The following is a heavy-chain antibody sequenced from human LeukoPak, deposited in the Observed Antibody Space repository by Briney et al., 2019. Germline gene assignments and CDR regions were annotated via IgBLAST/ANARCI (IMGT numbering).Heavy chain of an antibody. V-gene: IGHV1-18*01. CDR2: ISGYNTYT. Sequence: ASVKVCCKASNNTLSNNGITWVRQAPGQGLEWMGWISGYNTYTTYAQKFQDRVTMTKDTSTSTAYMEMRSLRSDDTAIYYCARVRLVWGMETFDLWGQGTMVTVSS. CDR1: NNTLSNNG. D-gene: IGHD3-16*01. J-gene: IGHJ3*01. CDR3: ARVRLVWGMETFDL.